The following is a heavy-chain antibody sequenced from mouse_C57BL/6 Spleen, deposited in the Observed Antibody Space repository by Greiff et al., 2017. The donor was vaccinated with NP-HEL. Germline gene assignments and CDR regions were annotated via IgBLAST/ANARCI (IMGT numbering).Heavy chain of an antibody. J-gene: IGHJ2*01. CDR2: INPSSGYT. CDR1: GYTFTSYW. CDR3: ARCDYDGLDYFDY. Sequence: QVHVKQSGAELAKPGASVKLSCKASGYTFTSYWMHWVKQRPGQGLEWIGYINPSSGYTKYNQKFKDKATLTADKSSSTAYMQLSSLTYEDSAVYYCARCDYDGLDYFDYWGQGTTLTVSA. D-gene: IGHD2-4*01. V-gene: IGHV1-7*01.